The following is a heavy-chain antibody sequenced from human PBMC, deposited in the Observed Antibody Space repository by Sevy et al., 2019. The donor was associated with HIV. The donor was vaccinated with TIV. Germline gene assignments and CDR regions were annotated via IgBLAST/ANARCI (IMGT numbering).Heavy chain of an antibody. CDR3: AKDKHYYDKSGSSYYYMDV. Sequence: GGSLRLSCVASGFSFSSYGMHWVRQAPGKGLERVAVISYDGSKKYYVDSVKGRFTISRDNSKNTLYLQMNSLRAEDRAVYYCAKDKHYYDKSGSSYYYMDVWGKGTTVTVSS. D-gene: IGHD3-22*01. V-gene: IGHV3-30*18. CDR1: GFSFSSYG. J-gene: IGHJ6*03. CDR2: ISYDGSKK.